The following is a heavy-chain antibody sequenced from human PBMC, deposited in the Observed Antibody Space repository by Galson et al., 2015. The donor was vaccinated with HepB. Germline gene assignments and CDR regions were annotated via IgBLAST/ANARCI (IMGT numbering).Heavy chain of an antibody. J-gene: IGHJ5*02. Sequence: SVKVSCKASGGTFSSYAISWVRQAPGQGLEWMGGIIPIFGTANYAQKFQGRVTITADESTSTAYMELSSLRSEDTAVYYCARVRTMVQGVTAYNWFDPWGQGTLVTVSS. V-gene: IGHV1-69*13. CDR3: ARVRTMVQGVTAYNWFDP. D-gene: IGHD3-10*01. CDR2: IIPIFGTA. CDR1: GGTFSSYA.